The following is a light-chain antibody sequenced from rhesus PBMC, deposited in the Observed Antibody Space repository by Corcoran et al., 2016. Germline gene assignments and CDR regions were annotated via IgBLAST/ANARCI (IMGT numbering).Light chain of an antibody. CDR1: QNIYSN. Sequence: DIQMTQSPSALSASVGDRVTISCRASQNIYSNLAWYQQKPGKAPKILIYAASILQTGIPSRFSGSGSGTDFTLTISSLQPEDSAAYYCQHYYDNPYSFGQGTKVEIK. J-gene: IGKJ2*01. CDR3: QHYYDNPYS. CDR2: AAS. V-gene: IGKV1S12*01.